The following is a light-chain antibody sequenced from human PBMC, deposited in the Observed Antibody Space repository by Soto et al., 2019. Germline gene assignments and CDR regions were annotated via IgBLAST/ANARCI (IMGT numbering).Light chain of an antibody. CDR2: DAS. CDR1: QSVSSY. CDR3: QQRSNWPPGALT. J-gene: IGKJ4*01. Sequence: EIVLTQSPATLSLSPGERATLSCRASQSVSSYLAWYQQKPGQAPRLLIYDASNRATGIPARFSGSGSGTDFTLSISSLEPEDFAVYSCQQRSNWPPGALTFGGGTKGEIK. V-gene: IGKV3-11*01.